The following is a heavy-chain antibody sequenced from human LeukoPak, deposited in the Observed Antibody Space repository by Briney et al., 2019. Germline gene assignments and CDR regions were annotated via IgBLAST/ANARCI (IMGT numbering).Heavy chain of an antibody. CDR1: GYTFTSYG. D-gene: IGHD3-10*01. J-gene: IGHJ3*02. V-gene: IGHV1-18*01. CDR2: ISAYNGNT. CDR3: ARVTMVLDAFDI. Sequence: ASVKVSCKASGYTFTSYGISWVQQAPGQGLEWMGWISAYNGNTNCAQKLQGRVTMTTDTSTSTAYMELRSLRSDDTAVYYCARVTMVLDAFDIWGQGTMVTVSS.